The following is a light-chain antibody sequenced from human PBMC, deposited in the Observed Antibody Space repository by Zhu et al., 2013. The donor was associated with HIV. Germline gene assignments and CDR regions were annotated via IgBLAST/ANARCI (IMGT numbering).Light chain of an antibody. CDR3: GTWDTTLSAVV. V-gene: IGLV1-51*01. Sequence: QSVLTQPPSVSAAPGHMVTISCSGSDSNVGHNFVSWYQQVPGSAPRLLIYDNTKRASGNPGRFSGAKSGASATLDITGLQPGDEAVYYCGTWDTTLSAVVFGGGTRLTVL. CDR1: DSNVGHNF. CDR2: DNT. J-gene: IGLJ2*01.